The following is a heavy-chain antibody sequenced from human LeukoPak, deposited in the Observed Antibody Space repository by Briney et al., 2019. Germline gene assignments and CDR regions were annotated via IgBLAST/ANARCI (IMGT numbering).Heavy chain of an antibody. CDR2: MNPDSGNT. CDR1: GYTFTSYD. V-gene: IGHV1-8*03. J-gene: IGHJ6*03. Sequence: ASVKVSCTASGYTFTSYDINWVRQAPGQGLEWMGWMNPDSGNTGYAQKFQGRVTITRNTSISTAYMELSSLRSEDTAVYYCAREGRVAARYYYYYYMDVWGKGTTVTVSS. D-gene: IGHD6-13*01. CDR3: AREGRVAARYYYYYYMDV.